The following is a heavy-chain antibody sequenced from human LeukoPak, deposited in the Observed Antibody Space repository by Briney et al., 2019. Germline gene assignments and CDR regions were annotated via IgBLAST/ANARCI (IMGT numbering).Heavy chain of an antibody. CDR3: ARTWVNYYYYYMDV. Sequence: GGSLRLSCAASGFTFSDYYMSWIRQAPGKGLGWVSYISSSGSTIYYADSVKGRFTISRDNAKNSLYLQMNSLRAEDTAVYYCARTWVNYYYYYMDVWGKGTTVTVSS. D-gene: IGHD3-16*01. V-gene: IGHV3-11*04. CDR1: GFTFSDYY. CDR2: ISSSGSTI. J-gene: IGHJ6*03.